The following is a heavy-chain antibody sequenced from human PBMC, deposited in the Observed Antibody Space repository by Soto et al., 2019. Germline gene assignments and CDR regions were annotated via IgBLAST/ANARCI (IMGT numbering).Heavy chain of an antibody. V-gene: IGHV4-59*02. CDR1: GGSVRSYY. CDR2: IYYSGIT. CDR3: ARVHDFWSGYYWLDP. Sequence: PSETLSLTCTVSGGSVRSYYWSWIRQPPGKGLEWIGYIYYSGITNYNPSLNSRVTISVDTSRNQFSLKLSSVTAADTAMYYCARVHDFWSGYYWLDPWGQGTLVTVSS. J-gene: IGHJ5*02. D-gene: IGHD3-3*01.